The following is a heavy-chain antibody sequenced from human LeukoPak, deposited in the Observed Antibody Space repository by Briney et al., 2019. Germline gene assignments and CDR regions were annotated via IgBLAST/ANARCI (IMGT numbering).Heavy chain of an antibody. Sequence: KPGESLKISCKGSGSSFTSYWIGWVRQLPGKGLEWMGIIYPGDSDTKYNPSFQGQVTISADKSITTAHLQWSSLKASDTAMYYCVRGPYGDKGRWDYFDYWGQGTLVTVSS. D-gene: IGHD4/OR15-4a*01. CDR2: IYPGDSDT. CDR1: GSSFTSYW. CDR3: VRGPYGDKGRWDYFDY. V-gene: IGHV5-51*01. J-gene: IGHJ4*02.